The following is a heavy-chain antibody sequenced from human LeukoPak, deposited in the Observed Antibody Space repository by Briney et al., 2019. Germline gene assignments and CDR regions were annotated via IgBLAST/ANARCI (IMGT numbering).Heavy chain of an antibody. V-gene: IGHV4-39*01. Sequence: SETLSLTCTVSGGSISSGTYHWSWIRQYPGKGLEWIGHISYGGTTYYNPSLKSRVTISVDTSKNQFSLKLSSVTAADTAVYYCARTPDIVVVPAAGYFDLWGRGTLVTVSS. CDR3: ARTPDIVVVPAAGYFDL. J-gene: IGHJ2*01. CDR1: GGSISSGTYH. D-gene: IGHD2-2*01. CDR2: ISYGGTT.